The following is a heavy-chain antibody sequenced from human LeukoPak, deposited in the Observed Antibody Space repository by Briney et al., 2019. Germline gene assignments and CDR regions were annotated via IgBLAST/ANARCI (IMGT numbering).Heavy chain of an antibody. J-gene: IGHJ4*02. D-gene: IGHD1-26*01. CDR2: INSDGSST. CDR3: ARRSSGSPPYYFGY. CDR1: GLTFSSYW. Sequence: GGSLRLSCAASGLTFSSYWMHWVRQAPGKGLVWVSRINSDGSSTSYADSVKGRFTISRDNAKNTLYLQMNSRRAEDTAVYYCARRSSGSPPYYFGYWGQGTLVTVSS. V-gene: IGHV3-74*01.